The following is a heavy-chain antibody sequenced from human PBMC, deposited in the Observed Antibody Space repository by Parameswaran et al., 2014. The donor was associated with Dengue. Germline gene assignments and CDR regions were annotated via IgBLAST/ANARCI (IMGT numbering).Heavy chain of an antibody. Sequence: VRQMPGKGLEWMGSIYPGDSDTRYSPSFQGQVTISADKSISTAYLQWGSLKASDTAMYYCARPLESSLYGMDVWGQGTTVTVSS. CDR2: IYPGDSDT. CDR3: ARPLESSLYGMDV. D-gene: IGHD5-24*01. J-gene: IGHJ6*02. V-gene: IGHV5-51*01.